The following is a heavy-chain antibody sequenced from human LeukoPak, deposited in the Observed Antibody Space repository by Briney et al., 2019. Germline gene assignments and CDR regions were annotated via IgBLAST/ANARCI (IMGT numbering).Heavy chain of an antibody. V-gene: IGHV4-59*01. J-gene: IGHJ5*02. D-gene: IGHD5-24*01. Sequence: SETLSLTCTVSGGSISSYYWSWIRQPPGKGLEWIGYIYDSGGTNYNPSLKSRVTISVDTSKNQFSLKLSSVTAADTAVFYCARDNSVRDEAWWFNPWGQGTLVTVSS. CDR1: GGSISSYY. CDR2: IYDSGGT. CDR3: ARDNSVRDEAWWFNP.